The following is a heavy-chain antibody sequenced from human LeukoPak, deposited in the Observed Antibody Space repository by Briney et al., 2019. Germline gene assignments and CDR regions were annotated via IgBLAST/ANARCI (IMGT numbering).Heavy chain of an antibody. D-gene: IGHD5-18*01. J-gene: IGHJ4*02. Sequence: ASVKVSCKASGYTFTSYAITWVRQAPGQGLEWMGWISAYNGNTNYAQKLQGRVTMTTDTSTSTAYMELRSLRSDDTAVYYCARDTAMVKGLDYWGQGTLVTVSS. V-gene: IGHV1-18*01. CDR3: ARDTAMVKGLDY. CDR1: GYTFTSYA. CDR2: ISAYNGNT.